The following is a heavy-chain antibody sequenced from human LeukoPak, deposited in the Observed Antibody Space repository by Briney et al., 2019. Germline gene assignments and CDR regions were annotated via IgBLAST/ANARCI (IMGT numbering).Heavy chain of an antibody. CDR2: INPSGGST. Sequence: LVASVKVSCKASGYTFTSYYMHWVRQAPGQGLEWMGIINPSGGSTSYAQKFQGRVTMTRDMSTSTVYMELSSLRSDDTAVYYCARGAYYYDSSGYSDYWGQGTLVTVSS. V-gene: IGHV1-46*01. CDR1: GYTFTSYY. CDR3: ARGAYYYDSSGYSDY. J-gene: IGHJ4*02. D-gene: IGHD3-22*01.